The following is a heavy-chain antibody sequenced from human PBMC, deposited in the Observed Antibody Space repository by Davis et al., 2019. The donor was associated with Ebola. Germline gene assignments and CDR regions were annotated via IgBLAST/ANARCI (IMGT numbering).Heavy chain of an antibody. D-gene: IGHD3-10*01. J-gene: IGHJ4*02. V-gene: IGHV5-51*07. CDR2: IYPGDSDT. CDR3: ARLYGRYFDY. CDR1: GYSFSDYW. Sequence: GESLKISCQGSGYSFSDYWIGWVHQLPGKGLEWMGIIYPGDSDTRYSPSFQGQVTISADKSISTAYLQWSSLKASDTAMYYCARLYGRYFDYWGQGTLVTVSS.